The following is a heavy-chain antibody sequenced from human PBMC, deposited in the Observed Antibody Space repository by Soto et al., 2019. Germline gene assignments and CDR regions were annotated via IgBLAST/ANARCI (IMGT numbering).Heavy chain of an antibody. CDR2: ISFNGRKK. CDR3: ARDWLRRDDILTPSWNFNL. Sequence: QEQLVESGGGVVRPGKSLRLFCEASGFNFTYNAMHWVRQAPGKGLEWVAVISFNGRKKFYARSVKGRFTISRDNSKNTLYLQINNLRPGDTAVYYCARDWLRRDDILTPSWNFNLWGQGTLVTAS. J-gene: IGHJ2*01. CDR1: GFNFTYNA. V-gene: IGHV3-30*04. D-gene: IGHD3-9*01.